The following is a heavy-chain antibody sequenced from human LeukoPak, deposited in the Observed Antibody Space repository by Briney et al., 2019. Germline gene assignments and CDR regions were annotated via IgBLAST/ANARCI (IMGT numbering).Heavy chain of an antibody. J-gene: IGHJ4*02. V-gene: IGHV3-23*01. D-gene: IGHD1-26*01. CDR3: AKLWRGSHPRYFDH. Sequence: GGSLRLSCAVSGFTFSSYALSWVRRAPGKGLEWVSAIRGSGDDTYYADSVKGRFTISRDNFKDTVYLQMNSLRAEDTAVYYCAKLWRGSHPRYFDHWGQGTLVTVSS. CDR1: GFTFSSYA. CDR2: IRGSGDDT.